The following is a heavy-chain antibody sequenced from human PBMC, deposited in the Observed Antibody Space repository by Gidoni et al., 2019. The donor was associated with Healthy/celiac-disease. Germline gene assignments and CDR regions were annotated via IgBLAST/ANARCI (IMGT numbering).Heavy chain of an antibody. Sequence: QVQLVESGGGVVQPGRSLRLSCAASGFTFSSYAMPWVRQAPGKGLEGVAVISYDGSSKYYADSVKGRFTISRDNSKNTLYLQINSLRAEDTSVYYCARDTSRWYYYGSGDAGGGMYVWGQGTTVTVSS. J-gene: IGHJ6*02. CDR2: ISYDGSSK. V-gene: IGHV3-30-3*01. CDR3: ARDTSRWYYYGSGDAGGGMYV. CDR1: GFTFSSYA. D-gene: IGHD3-10*01.